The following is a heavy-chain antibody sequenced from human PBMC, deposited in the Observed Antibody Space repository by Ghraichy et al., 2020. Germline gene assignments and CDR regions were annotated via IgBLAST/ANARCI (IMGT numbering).Heavy chain of an antibody. D-gene: IGHD4-17*01. J-gene: IGHJ4*02. Sequence: SETLSLTCTVSGGSISSSSYYWDWIRQPPGKGLEWIGSIYYSGSTYYNPSLKSRVTISVDTSKNQFSLKLSSVTAADTAVYYCARRVGRHGDHSGYDYWGQGTLVTVSS. CDR1: GGSISSSSYY. V-gene: IGHV4-39*01. CDR3: ARRVGRHGDHSGYDY. CDR2: IYYSGST.